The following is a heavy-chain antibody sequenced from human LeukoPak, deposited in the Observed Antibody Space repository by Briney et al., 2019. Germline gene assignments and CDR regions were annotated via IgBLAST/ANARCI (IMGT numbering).Heavy chain of an antibody. J-gene: IGHJ6*03. Sequence: SETLSLTCTVSGYSISSGYYWGWIRQPPGKGLEWIGYIYYSGSTNYNPSLKSRVTISVDTSKNQFSLKLSSVTAADTAVYYCARSGGSSWYYYYYYMDVWGKGTTVTISS. CDR2: IYYSGST. D-gene: IGHD6-13*01. V-gene: IGHV4-61*01. CDR1: GYSISSGYY. CDR3: ARSGGSSWYYYYYYMDV.